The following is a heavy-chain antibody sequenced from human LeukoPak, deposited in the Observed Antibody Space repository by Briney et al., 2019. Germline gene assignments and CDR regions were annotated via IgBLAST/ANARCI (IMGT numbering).Heavy chain of an antibody. Sequence: PGGSLRLSCAASGFTFSSYRMNWVRQAPGKGLEWVANIKQDGSEKYYVDSVKGRFTISRDNAKNSLFLQMNSLRAEDTAVYYCAEDTRTFDYWGQGTLVTVSS. J-gene: IGHJ4*02. D-gene: IGHD1-26*01. V-gene: IGHV3-7*01. CDR2: IKQDGSEK. CDR1: GFTFSSYR. CDR3: AEDTRTFDY.